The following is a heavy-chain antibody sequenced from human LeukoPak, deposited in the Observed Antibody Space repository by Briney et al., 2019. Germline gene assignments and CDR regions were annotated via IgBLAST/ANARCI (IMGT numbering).Heavy chain of an antibody. J-gene: IGHJ4*02. CDR3: AGGGSWELPNFDY. CDR1: GGSISSYY. D-gene: IGHD1-26*01. V-gene: IGHV4-59*01. Sequence: SETLSLTCTVSGGSISSYYWSWIRQPPGKGLEWIGYIYYSGSTNYNPSLKSRVTISVDTSKNQFSLKLSSVTAADTAVYYCAGGGSWELPNFDYWGQGTPVTVSS. CDR2: IYYSGST.